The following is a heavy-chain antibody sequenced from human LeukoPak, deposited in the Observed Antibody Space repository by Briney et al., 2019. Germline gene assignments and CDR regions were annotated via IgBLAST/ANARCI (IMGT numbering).Heavy chain of an antibody. CDR1: GGSISSYY. J-gene: IGHJ4*02. CDR3: AGGLGQLDY. V-gene: IGHV4-59*12. CDR2: IYYSGST. D-gene: IGHD3-10*01. Sequence: SETLSLTCTVSGGSISSYYWNWIRQPPGKGLEWIGYIYYSGSTYYNPSLKSRVTISVDTSKNQFSLKLSSVTAADTAVYYCAGGLGQLDYWGQGTLVTVSS.